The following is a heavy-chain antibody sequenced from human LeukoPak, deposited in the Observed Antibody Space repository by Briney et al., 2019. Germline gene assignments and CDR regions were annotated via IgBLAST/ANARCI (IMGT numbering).Heavy chain of an antibody. J-gene: IGHJ3*02. D-gene: IGHD2-15*01. Sequence: SETLSLTCTVSGGSISSYYWSWIRQPPGKGLEWIGYIYYSGSTNYNPSLKGRVTISVDTSKNQFSLKLSSVTAADTAVYYCARDSGGVAATPDAFDIWGQGTMVTVSS. V-gene: IGHV4-59*01. CDR1: GGSISSYY. CDR2: IYYSGST. CDR3: ARDSGGVAATPDAFDI.